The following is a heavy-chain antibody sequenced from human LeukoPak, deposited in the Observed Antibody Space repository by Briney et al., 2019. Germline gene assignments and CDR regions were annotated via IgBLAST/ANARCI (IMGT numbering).Heavy chain of an antibody. J-gene: IGHJ4*02. CDR2: INPGGITT. Sequence: GGSLRLSCAASGFTFTTYSMTWVRQAPGKGLEWVSTINPGGITTYYADSVKGRFTISRDDSKNTVSLQMDSLRADDTAVYYCAKDRAGTPWADWGQGTLVTVSS. CDR1: GFTFTTYS. V-gene: IGHV3-23*01. D-gene: IGHD1-1*01. CDR3: AKDRAGTPWAD.